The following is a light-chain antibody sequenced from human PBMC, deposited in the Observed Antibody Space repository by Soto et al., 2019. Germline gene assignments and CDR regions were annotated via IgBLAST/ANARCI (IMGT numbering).Light chain of an antibody. CDR2: DDS. V-gene: IGLV3-21*02. Sequence: SYELTQPPSVSVAPGQTARITCGGDNIGSKSVHWYQQKAGQAPVLVVYDDSDRPSGIPERFSGSNSGDTATLTIRRFEAGDEADYYCQVWDTSDHWVFGGGTKLTVL. CDR1: NIGSKS. J-gene: IGLJ3*02. CDR3: QVWDTSDHWV.